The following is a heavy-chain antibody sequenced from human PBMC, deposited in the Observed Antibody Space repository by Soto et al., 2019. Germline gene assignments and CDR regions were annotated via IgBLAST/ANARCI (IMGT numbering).Heavy chain of an antibody. V-gene: IGHV3-15*01. CDR1: GFTFSNAW. Sequence: EVQLVESGGGLVKPGGSLRLSCAASGFTFSNAWMIWVRQAPGKGLEWVGRIKSKTDGGTTDYAAPVKGRFTISRDESKNTLYLQMNSLKTEDTAVYYCTTRRITTDEAFDYWGQGTLVTVYS. CDR3: TTRRITTDEAFDY. CDR2: IKSKTDGGTT. D-gene: IGHD3-22*01. J-gene: IGHJ4*02.